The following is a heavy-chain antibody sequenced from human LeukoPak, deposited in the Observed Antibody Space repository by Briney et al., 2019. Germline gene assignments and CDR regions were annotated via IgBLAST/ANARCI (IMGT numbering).Heavy chain of an antibody. CDR1: GFTFGDYA. D-gene: IGHD6-19*01. J-gene: IGHJ4*02. CDR2: IRSKAYGGTT. V-gene: IGHV3-49*04. CDR3: TRVWLYSSGWYISYFDY. Sequence: GGSLRLSCTASGFTFGDYAMSWVRQAPGKGLEWVGFIRSKAYGGTTEYAASVKGRFTISRDDSKSIAYLQMNSLKTEDTAVYYCTRVWLYSSGWYISYFDYWGQGTLVTVSS.